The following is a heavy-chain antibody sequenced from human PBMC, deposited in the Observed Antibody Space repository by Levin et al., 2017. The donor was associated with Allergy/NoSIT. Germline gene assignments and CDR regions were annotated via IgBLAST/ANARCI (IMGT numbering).Heavy chain of an antibody. CDR3: ARDISRAALDY. CDR2: IWFDGSKK. J-gene: IGHJ4*02. D-gene: IGHD2-15*01. V-gene: IGHV3-33*07. Sequence: GGSLRLSCIASGFTFSRHGFYWVRQAPGKGLEWVALIWFDGSKKSYADYVKGRFTISRDDSMNTVYLQMNSLRAEDTALYYCARDISRAALDYWGRGTLVTVSS. CDR1: GFTFSRHG.